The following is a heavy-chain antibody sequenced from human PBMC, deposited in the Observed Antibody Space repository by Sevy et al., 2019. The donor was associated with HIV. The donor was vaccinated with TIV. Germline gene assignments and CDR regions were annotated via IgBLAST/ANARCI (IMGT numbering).Heavy chain of an antibody. J-gene: IGHJ4*02. Sequence: GESLKISCAASGFTFSKYSMSWVRQPPGKGLEWVSTLSFGCGEINYADSVKGRFTISRDNSKSSVYLQLNNLRPEDTAVYYCAREGCTKPHDYWGQGTLVTVSS. CDR2: LSFGCGEI. V-gene: IGHV3-23*01. CDR3: AREGCTKPHDY. CDR1: GFTFSKYS. D-gene: IGHD2-8*01.